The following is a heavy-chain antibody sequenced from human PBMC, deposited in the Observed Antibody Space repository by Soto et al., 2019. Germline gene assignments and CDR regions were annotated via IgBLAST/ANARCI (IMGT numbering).Heavy chain of an antibody. CDR2: IGKAGYT. V-gene: IGHV3-13*01. CDR1: GFTFSNYD. D-gene: IGHD6-19*01. J-gene: IGHJ4*02. CDR3: ARDPSGWGLDC. Sequence: EAQLVQSGGGLVQPGGSLRLSCAASGFTFSNYDMHWVRQAPGKGLEWLSAIGKAGYTHYPDSVRGRFTISRDNAKNSLYLQMNSLRTEDTAVYFCARDPSGWGLDCWGQGTLVTVSS.